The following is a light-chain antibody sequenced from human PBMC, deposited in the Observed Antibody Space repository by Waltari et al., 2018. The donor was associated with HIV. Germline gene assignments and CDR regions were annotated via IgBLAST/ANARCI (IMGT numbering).Light chain of an antibody. CDR1: NSNIGSND. V-gene: IGLV1-47*01. Sequence: SVLTQPPSASGTPGQRVTISCSGGNSNIGSNDVFWYQHLPGTAPKLLIHRNERRPSGVPYRFSGSTSGNSASLAISGLRSEDEADYYCVAWDDGLRGVVFGGGTRVAVL. J-gene: IGLJ2*01. CDR3: VAWDDGLRGVV. CDR2: RNE.